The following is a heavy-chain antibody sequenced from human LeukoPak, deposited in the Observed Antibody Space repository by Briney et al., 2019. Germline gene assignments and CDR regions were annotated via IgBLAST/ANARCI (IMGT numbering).Heavy chain of an antibody. CDR3: ATGDLTEGGDAFDI. V-gene: IGHV1-8*01. J-gene: IGHJ3*02. CDR2: MNPNSGNT. CDR1: GYTFTSYD. D-gene: IGHD3-16*01. Sequence: GASVKVSCKASGYTFTSYDINWVRQATGQGLEWMGWMNPNSGNTGYAQKFQGRVTMTRNTSISTAYMELSSLRSEDTAVYYCATGDLTEGGDAFDIWGQGTMVTVSS.